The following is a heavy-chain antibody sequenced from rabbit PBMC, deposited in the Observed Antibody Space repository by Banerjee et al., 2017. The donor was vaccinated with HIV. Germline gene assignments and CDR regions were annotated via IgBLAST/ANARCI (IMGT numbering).Heavy chain of an antibody. CDR2: IDPVFGIT. V-gene: IGHV1S7*01. CDR1: GFTLSSYY. CDR3: ARDTGSSFSSYGMDL. Sequence: HLKESGGGLVQPGGSLKLSCTASGFTLSSYYMNWVRQAPGKGLEWIGYIDPVFGITYYANWVNGRVSISRENAQNTVFLQMTSLTAADTATYFCARDTGSSFSSYGMDLWGQGTLVTVS. J-gene: IGHJ6*01. D-gene: IGHD8-1*01.